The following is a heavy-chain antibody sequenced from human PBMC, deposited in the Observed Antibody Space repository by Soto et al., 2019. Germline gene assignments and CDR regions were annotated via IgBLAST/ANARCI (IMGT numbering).Heavy chain of an antibody. CDR2: IWYDGSKT. V-gene: IGHV3-33*06. CDR3: AKSNIAVTGSYFDY. J-gene: IGHJ4*02. D-gene: IGHD6-19*01. CDR1: GFTFSTYA. Sequence: VDLMESGGGVVQPGRSLRLSCAASGFTFSTYAMHWVRQSPGKGLEWVAVIWYDGSKTYYAGSVKGRFTISRDNSKNTLYLQMNSLRADDTAVYFCAKSNIAVTGSYFDYWGRGTLVTVSS.